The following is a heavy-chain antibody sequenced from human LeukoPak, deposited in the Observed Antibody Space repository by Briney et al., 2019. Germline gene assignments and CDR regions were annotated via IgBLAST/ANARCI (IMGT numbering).Heavy chain of an antibody. CDR2: INHSGST. Sequence: SETLSLTCAVYGGSFGGYYWSWIRQPPGKGLEWIGEINHSGSTNYNPSLKSRVTISVDTSKNQFSLKLSSVTAADTAVYYCATERGYSYGYSNWGQGTLVTVSS. V-gene: IGHV4-34*01. D-gene: IGHD5-18*01. CDR3: ATERGYSYGYSN. CDR1: GGSFGGYY. J-gene: IGHJ4*02.